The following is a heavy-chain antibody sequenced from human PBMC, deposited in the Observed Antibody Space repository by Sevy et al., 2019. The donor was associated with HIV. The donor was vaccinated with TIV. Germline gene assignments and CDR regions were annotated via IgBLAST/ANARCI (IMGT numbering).Heavy chain of an antibody. CDR1: GGTFSSYG. D-gene: IGHD6-19*01. CDR2: IIPILGTV. V-gene: IGHV1-69*13. J-gene: IGHJ4*02. CDR3: ARGGGNGWYYFDY. Sequence: ASVKVSCKASGGTFSSYGISWVRQAPGQWLEWMEGIIPILGTVNYAQKFQGRVTITANESTKTAYMQLSSLRSEDTAVFYCARGGGNGWYYFDYWGQETLVTVSS.